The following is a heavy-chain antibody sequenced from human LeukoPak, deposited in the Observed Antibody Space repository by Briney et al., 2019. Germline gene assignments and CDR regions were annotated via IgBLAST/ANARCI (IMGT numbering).Heavy chain of an antibody. V-gene: IGHV1-2*02. CDR3: ARDLGGTAVPTYYFDY. Sequence: ASVKVSCKASGYSFTVFYIHWVRQAPGQGLEWLGYVNPNSGDTKYAQTLHGRVTMTRDTSITTAYMELSRLQSDDTAVYYCARDLGGTAVPTYYFDYWGQGTLVTVSS. CDR2: VNPNSGDT. J-gene: IGHJ4*02. CDR1: GYSFTVFY. D-gene: IGHD4-17*01.